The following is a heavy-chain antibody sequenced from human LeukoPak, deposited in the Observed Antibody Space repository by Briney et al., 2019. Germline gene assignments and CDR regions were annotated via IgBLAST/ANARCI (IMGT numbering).Heavy chain of an antibody. CDR2: IYGADST. V-gene: IGHV3-66*02. CDR1: GFTVSRNY. D-gene: IGHD3-22*01. J-gene: IGHJ4*02. Sequence: GGSLRLSCAASGFTVSRNYMSWVRQAPGQGLECVSVIYGADSTYYADSVRGRFTISRDNSKITVYLQMNSLRAEDTAVYYWARDSLLPEDYYAGSGYCPGGFDYWGQGTLVSVSS. CDR3: ARDSLLPEDYYAGSGYCPGGFDY.